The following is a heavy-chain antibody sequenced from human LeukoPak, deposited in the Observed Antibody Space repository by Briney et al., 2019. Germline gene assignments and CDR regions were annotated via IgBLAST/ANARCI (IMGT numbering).Heavy chain of an antibody. CDR3: ARINVVVPAASLGWFDP. J-gene: IGHJ5*02. CDR1: GYSISRGFY. V-gene: IGHV4-38-2*01. Sequence: SETLSLPLPVSGYSISRGFYWGWVRPPPREGMEWVGYIYYSGSTNYNPSLKSRVTISVDTSKNQFSLKLSSVTAADTAVYYCARINVVVPAASLGWFDPWGQGTLVTVSS. CDR2: IYYSGST. D-gene: IGHD2-2*01.